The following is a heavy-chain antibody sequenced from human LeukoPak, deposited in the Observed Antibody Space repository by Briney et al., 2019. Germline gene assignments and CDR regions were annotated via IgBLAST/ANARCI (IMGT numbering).Heavy chain of an antibody. D-gene: IGHD3-10*01. J-gene: IGHJ6*03. Sequence: ASVKVSCKASGYTFTGYYMHWVRQAPGQGLEWMGWINPNSGGTNYAQKFQGRVTMTRDTSISTAYMELSRLRSDDTAVHYCARDQYDGSGSYYYYYYYMDVWGKGTTVTISS. CDR1: GYTFTGYY. CDR3: ARDQYDGSGSYYYYYYYMDV. CDR2: INPNSGGT. V-gene: IGHV1-2*02.